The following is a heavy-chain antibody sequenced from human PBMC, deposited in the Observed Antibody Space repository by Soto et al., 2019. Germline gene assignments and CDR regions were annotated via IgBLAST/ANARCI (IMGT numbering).Heavy chain of an antibody. Sequence: EVQLVESGGGLVQPGKSLRLSCAASGFTFDDYAMHWVRPAPGKGLEWVAGVSWHSVEIAYADSVKGRFTISRDNAKNSLYLPMNSLREDYSALYYCVKEAIVVVTIVGKDAVDVWGHGTIVTVS. D-gene: IGHD1-26*01. V-gene: IGHV3-9*01. CDR2: VSWHSVEI. CDR3: VKEAIVVVTIVGKDAVDV. CDR1: GFTFDDYA. J-gene: IGHJ3*01.